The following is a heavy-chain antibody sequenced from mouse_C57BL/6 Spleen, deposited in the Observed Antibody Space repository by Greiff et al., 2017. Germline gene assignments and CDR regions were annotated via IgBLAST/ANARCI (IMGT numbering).Heavy chain of an antibody. Sequence: VHLVESGAELVKPGASVKLSCKASGYTFPEYTIHWVKQRSGQGLEWIGWFYPGSGSITYNEKFKDKATLPADKSSSTVYLELSRLTSEDSAVYFCARHEVSGMQSWFADWGKGTLVTVSA. J-gene: IGHJ3*01. CDR3: ARHEVSGMQSWFAD. D-gene: IGHD6-5*01. CDR1: GYTFPEYT. CDR2: FYPGSGSI. V-gene: IGHV1-62-2*01.